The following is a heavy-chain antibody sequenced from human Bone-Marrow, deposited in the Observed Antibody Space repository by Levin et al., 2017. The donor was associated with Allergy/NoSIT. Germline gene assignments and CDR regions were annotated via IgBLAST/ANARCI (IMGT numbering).Heavy chain of an antibody. V-gene: IGHV3-48*01. CDR3: AREVPPRYNSGFYYFHGLDV. D-gene: IGHD6-19*01. Sequence: GGSLRLSCAASGFIFSEYSMNWVRQAPGKGLEWVAYISHSGGTIYYADSVKGRFTISRDNANNSLFLQMNSLRPEDSGLYYCAREVPPRYNSGFYYFHGLDVWGQGTTVTVSS. CDR1: GFIFSEYS. J-gene: IGHJ6*02. CDR2: ISHSGGTI.